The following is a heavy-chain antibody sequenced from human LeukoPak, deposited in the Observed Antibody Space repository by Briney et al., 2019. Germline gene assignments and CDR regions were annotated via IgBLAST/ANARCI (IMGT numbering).Heavy chain of an antibody. D-gene: IGHD2-21*01. CDR1: GDSFSSYY. J-gene: IGHJ4*02. Sequence: SETLSLTCTVSGDSFSSYYWSWIRQPPGQGLEWFGYIYYSGSTNYNPSLKTRVTITVDTSKHQFFLKLSSVTAADTAVYYCARVGLEILVDWGQGTLVTVSS. CDR3: ARVGLEILVD. CDR2: IYYSGST. V-gene: IGHV4-59*01.